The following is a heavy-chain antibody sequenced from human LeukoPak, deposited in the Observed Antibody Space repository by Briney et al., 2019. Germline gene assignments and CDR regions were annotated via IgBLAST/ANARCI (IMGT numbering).Heavy chain of an antibody. Sequence: SSETLSLTCAVSGGSISSGGYSWSWIRQPPGKGLEWIGYIYHSGSTYYNPSLKSRVTISVDRSKNQFSLKLSSVTAADTAVYYCARVRYYDSSGPGDYYYYYYMDVWGKGTTVTVSS. CDR1: GGSISSGGYS. J-gene: IGHJ6*03. CDR3: ARVRYYDSSGPGDYYYYYYMDV. V-gene: IGHV4-30-2*01. CDR2: IYHSGST. D-gene: IGHD3-22*01.